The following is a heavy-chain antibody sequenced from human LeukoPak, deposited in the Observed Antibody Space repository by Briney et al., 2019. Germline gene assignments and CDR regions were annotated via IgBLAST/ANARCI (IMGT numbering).Heavy chain of an antibody. V-gene: IGHV1-69*04. D-gene: IGHD2-15*01. Sequence: ASVKVSCKASGGTFSSYAISWVRQAPGQGLEWMGRIIPILGIANYAQKFQGRVTITADKSTSTAHMELSSLRSEDTAVYYCATKGGSYCSGGSCYDYWGQGTLVTVSS. CDR2: IIPILGIA. J-gene: IGHJ4*02. CDR1: GGTFSSYA. CDR3: ATKGGSYCSGGSCYDY.